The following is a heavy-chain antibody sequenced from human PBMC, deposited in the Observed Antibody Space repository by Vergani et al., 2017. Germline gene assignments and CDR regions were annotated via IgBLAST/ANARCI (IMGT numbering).Heavy chain of an antibody. Sequence: EVQLLESGGGLVQPGGSLRLSCAASGFTFSSYAMSWVRQAPGKGLEWVSASSGSGGSTYYADSVKGRFTIARDNAKNTLYLQMNSLRAEDTAVYYCARADSSSWYWYFDLWGRGTLVTVSS. D-gene: IGHD6-13*01. V-gene: IGHV3-23*01. CDR2: SSGSGGST. CDR1: GFTFSSYA. J-gene: IGHJ2*01. CDR3: ARADSSSWYWYFDL.